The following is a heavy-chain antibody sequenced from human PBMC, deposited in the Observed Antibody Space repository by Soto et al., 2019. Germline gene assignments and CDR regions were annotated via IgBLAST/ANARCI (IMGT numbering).Heavy chain of an antibody. V-gene: IGHV1-46*01. Sequence: ASVKVSCKASGYTFTSYYMHWVRQAPGQGLEWMGIINPSGGSTSYAQKFQGRVTMTRDTSTSTVYMELSSLRSEDTAVYYCARDLSVFGVVIPSYYYYGIDVWGQGTTVTVSS. CDR2: INPSGGST. CDR1: GYTFTSYY. D-gene: IGHD3-3*01. CDR3: ARDLSVFGVVIPSYYYYGIDV. J-gene: IGHJ6*02.